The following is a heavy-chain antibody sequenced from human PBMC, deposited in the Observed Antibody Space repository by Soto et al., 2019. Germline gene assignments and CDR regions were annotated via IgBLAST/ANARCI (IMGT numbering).Heavy chain of an antibody. D-gene: IGHD3-22*01. CDR3: ARLAYYDSSGYFDY. CDR2: IYYSGST. V-gene: IGHV4-39*01. Sequence: SETLSLTCTVSGGSISSSSYYWGWIRQPPGKGLEWIGSIYYSGSTYYNPSLKSRVTISVDTSKNQFSRKLSSVTAADTAVYYCARLAYYDSSGYFDYWGQGTLVTVSS. CDR1: GGSISSSSYY. J-gene: IGHJ4*02.